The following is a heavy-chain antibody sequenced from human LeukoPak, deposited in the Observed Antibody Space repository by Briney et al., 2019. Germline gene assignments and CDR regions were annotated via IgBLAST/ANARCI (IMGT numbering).Heavy chain of an antibody. V-gene: IGHV4-59*01. CDR3: AGGRVLRFLEWLDGMDV. Sequence: SETLSLTCTVSGGSISSYYWSWIRQPPGKGLEWIGYIYYSGSTNYNPSLKSRVTISVDTSKNQFSLKLSSVTAADTAVYYCAGGRVLRFLEWLDGMDVWGQGTPVTVSS. J-gene: IGHJ6*02. D-gene: IGHD3-3*01. CDR2: IYYSGST. CDR1: GGSISSYY.